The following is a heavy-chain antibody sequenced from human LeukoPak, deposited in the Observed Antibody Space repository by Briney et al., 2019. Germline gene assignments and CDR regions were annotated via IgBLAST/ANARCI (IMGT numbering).Heavy chain of an antibody. V-gene: IGHV3-9*01. CDR3: AKDGGAGCSDDWCPPDS. CDR2: ISWNGDYI. Sequence: PVGSLRLSCAASGVKFGGYAKHSVRQAPGKGLEWVSGISWNGDYIAYADSVKGRFTISRDNAKNSLYLQMNSLNTDDTAFYFCAKDGGAGCSDDWCPPDSWGQGTLVTVSS. CDR1: GVKFGGYA. J-gene: IGHJ4*02. D-gene: IGHD3-9*01.